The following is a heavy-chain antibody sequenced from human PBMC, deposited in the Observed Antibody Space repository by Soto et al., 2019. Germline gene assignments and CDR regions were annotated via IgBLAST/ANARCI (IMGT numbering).Heavy chain of an antibody. V-gene: IGHV3-66*01. J-gene: IGHJ4*02. D-gene: IGHD3-3*01. CDR1: GFTVISNY. CDR3: ASSGAITIFGVVTSDY. Sequence: GGSLRLSCAASGFTVISNYMSWVLQAPGKGPEWVSVIYSGGSTYYADSVKGRFTISRDNSKNTLYLQMNSLRAEDTAVYYCASSGAITIFGVVTSDYWGQGTLVTVSS. CDR2: IYSGGST.